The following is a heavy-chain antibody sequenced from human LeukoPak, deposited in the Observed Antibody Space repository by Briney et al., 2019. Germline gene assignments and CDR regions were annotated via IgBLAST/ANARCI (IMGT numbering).Heavy chain of an antibody. D-gene: IGHD1-26*01. CDR3: AKVYSGAIIFDY. J-gene: IGHJ4*02. Sequence: PGGSLRLSCAASGFTFNSYAMSWVRQAPGKGLEWVSAISGSGGSTYYADSVKGRFSISRDNSKNTLFLQMNSLRAEDTAVYYCAKVYSGAIIFDYWGQGTLVTVSS. CDR1: GFTFNSYA. CDR2: ISGSGGST. V-gene: IGHV3-23*01.